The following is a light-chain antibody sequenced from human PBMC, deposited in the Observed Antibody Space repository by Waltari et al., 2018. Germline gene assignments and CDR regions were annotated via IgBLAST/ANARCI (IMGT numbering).Light chain of an antibody. Sequence: DIQMTQSPSTLSASVGDRVTITCRASQSSSVGLAWYQQKPGEAPKLLIYDASNLEDGVPPRFSASESGTEFTLTIDSLQPGDFATYYCQQYHNFSRTFGQGTKVEIK. CDR2: DAS. V-gene: IGKV1-5*01. CDR3: QQYHNFSRT. J-gene: IGKJ1*01. CDR1: QSSSVG.